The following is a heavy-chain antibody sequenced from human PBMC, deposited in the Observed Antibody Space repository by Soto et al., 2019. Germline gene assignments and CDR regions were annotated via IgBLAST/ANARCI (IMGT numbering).Heavy chain of an antibody. J-gene: IGHJ6*02. V-gene: IGHV3-7*01. CDR1: GFTFSSYW. CDR2: IKRDGSEK. CDR3: ARDPNIVLVPAALRSYYYYYGMDV. D-gene: IGHD2-2*01. Sequence: GGSLRLSCAASGFTFSSYWMSWVRQAPGKGLEWVANIKRDGSEKYYVDSVKGRFTISRDNAKNSLYLQMNSLRAEDTAVYYCARDPNIVLVPAALRSYYYYYGMDVWAQGTTVTV.